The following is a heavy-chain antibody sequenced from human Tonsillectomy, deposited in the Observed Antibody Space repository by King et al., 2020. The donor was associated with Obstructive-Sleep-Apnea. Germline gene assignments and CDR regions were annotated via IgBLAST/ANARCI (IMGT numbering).Heavy chain of an antibody. J-gene: IGHJ4*02. V-gene: IGHV5-10-1*03. Sequence: VQLVESGAEVKKPGESLRISCKGSGYTFTGYWISWVRQMPGKGLEWMGRIDPSDSYTNYSPSFQGHVTISADKSISTAYLQWSSLKASDTARYYCARHFGGSARFDDWGQGTLATVSA. CDR3: ARHFGGSARFDD. CDR2: IDPSDSYT. D-gene: IGHD3-16*01. CDR1: GYTFTGYW.